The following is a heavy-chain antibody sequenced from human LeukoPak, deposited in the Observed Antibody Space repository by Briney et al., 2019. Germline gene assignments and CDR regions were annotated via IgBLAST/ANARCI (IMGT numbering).Heavy chain of an antibody. CDR3: ARDREYYYDSSGYYPFLSDY. J-gene: IGHJ4*02. D-gene: IGHD3-22*01. V-gene: IGHV3-7*01. CDR1: GFTFSSYW. Sequence: PGGSLRLSCAASGFTFSSYWMNWVRQAPGKGLEWVSNIKQDGSEKYYVDSVKGRFTISRDNAKNSLYLQMNSLRAEDTAVYYCARDREYYYDSSGYYPFLSDYWGQGTLVTVSS. CDR2: IKQDGSEK.